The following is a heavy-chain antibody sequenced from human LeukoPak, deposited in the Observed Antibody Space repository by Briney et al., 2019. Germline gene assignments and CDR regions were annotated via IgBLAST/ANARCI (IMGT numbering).Heavy chain of an antibody. V-gene: IGHV4-38-2*01. CDR2: IYHSGST. Sequence: SETLSLTCAVSGYSISSGYYWGWIRQPPGKGLEWIGSIYHSGSTYYNPSLKSRVTISVDTSKNQFSLKLSSVTAADTAVYYCATAYYDFWSGYSAFDIWGQRTMVTVSP. CDR1: GYSISSGYY. J-gene: IGHJ3*02. CDR3: ATAYYDFWSGYSAFDI. D-gene: IGHD3-3*01.